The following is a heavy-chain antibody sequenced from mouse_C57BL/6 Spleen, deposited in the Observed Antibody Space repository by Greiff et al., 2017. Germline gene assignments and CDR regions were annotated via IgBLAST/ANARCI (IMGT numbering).Heavy chain of an antibody. CDR1: GYTFTDYY. V-gene: IGHV1-26*01. J-gene: IGHJ4*01. CDR3: ARGRSTADFYYAMDY. CDR2: INPNNGGT. Sequence: EVQLQQSGPELVKPGASVKISCKASGYTFTDYYMNWVKQSHGKSLEWIGDINPNNGGTSYNQKFKGKATLTVDKSSSTAYMELRSLTSEDSAVYYGARGRSTADFYYAMDYWGQGTSVTVSS. D-gene: IGHD1-2*01.